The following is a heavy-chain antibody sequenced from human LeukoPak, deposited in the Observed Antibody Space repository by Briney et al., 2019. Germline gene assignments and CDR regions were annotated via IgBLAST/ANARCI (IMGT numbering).Heavy chain of an antibody. V-gene: IGHV4-61*01. D-gene: IGHD2-21*01. CDR2: IYYSGST. CDR3: ARGAYCGYPDY. CDR1: GGSVSSGSYY. J-gene: IGHJ4*02. Sequence: SETLSLTCTVSGGSVSSGSYYRSWIRQPPGKGLEWIGYIYYSGSTNYNPSLKSRVTISVDTSKNQFSLKLSSVTAADTAVYYCARGAYCGYPDYWGQGTLVTVSS.